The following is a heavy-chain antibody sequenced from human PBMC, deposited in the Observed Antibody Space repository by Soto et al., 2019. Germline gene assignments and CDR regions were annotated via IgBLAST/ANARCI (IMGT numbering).Heavy chain of an antibody. J-gene: IGHJ5*02. D-gene: IGHD2-15*01. CDR1: GGFISSGGYY. CDR2: IYYSGST. CDR3: AREIVVVAANSNWFDP. V-gene: IGHV4-31*03. Sequence: KPSETLSLTCTVSGGFISSGGYYWSWIRQHPGKGLEWIGYIYYSGSTYYNPSLKSRVTISVDTSKNQFSLKLSSVTAADTAVYYFAREIVVVAANSNWFDPSGQRSLVTGS.